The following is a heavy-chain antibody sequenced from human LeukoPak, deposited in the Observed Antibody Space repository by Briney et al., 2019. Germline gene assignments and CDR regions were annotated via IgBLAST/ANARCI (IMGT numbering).Heavy chain of an antibody. Sequence: SETLSLTCTVSGGSISSSSYYWGWIRQPPGKGLEWIGSIYYSGSTYYNPSLKSRVTISVDTSKNQFSLKLSSVTAADTAVYHCARDLVCSGGSCYSFDYWGQGTLVTVSS. D-gene: IGHD2-15*01. CDR1: GGSISSSSYY. CDR2: IYYSGST. J-gene: IGHJ4*02. CDR3: ARDLVCSGGSCYSFDY. V-gene: IGHV4-39*02.